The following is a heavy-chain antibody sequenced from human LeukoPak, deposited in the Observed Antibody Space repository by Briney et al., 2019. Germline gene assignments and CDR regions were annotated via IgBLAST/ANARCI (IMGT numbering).Heavy chain of an antibody. J-gene: IGHJ1*01. CDR3: AKHRENYYDSSGGIEYFQH. CDR2: ISSSSSYI. D-gene: IGHD3-22*01. CDR1: GFTFSSYS. V-gene: IGHV3-21*01. Sequence: GGSLRLSCAASGFTFSSYSMNWVRQAPGKGLEWVSSISSSSSYIYYADSVKGRFTISRDNAKNSLYLQMNSLRAEDTAVYYCAKHRENYYDSSGGIEYFQHWGQGTLVTVSS.